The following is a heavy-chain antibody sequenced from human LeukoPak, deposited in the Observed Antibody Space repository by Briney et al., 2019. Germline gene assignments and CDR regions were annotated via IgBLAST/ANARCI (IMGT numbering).Heavy chain of an antibody. J-gene: IGHJ6*03. V-gene: IGHV3-21*01. CDR2: ISSSSSYI. CDR1: GFTFSSYS. CDR3: ARDTLLWFGESPYYYYMDV. Sequence: GGSLRLSCAASGFTFSSYSMNWVRQAPGKGLEWVSSISSSSSYIYYADSVKGRFTISRDNAKNSLYLQMNSLRAEDTAVYYCARDTLLWFGESPYYYYMDVWGKGTTVTVSS. D-gene: IGHD3-10*01.